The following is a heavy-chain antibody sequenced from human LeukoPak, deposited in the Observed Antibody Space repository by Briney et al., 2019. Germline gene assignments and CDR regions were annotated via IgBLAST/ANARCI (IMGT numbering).Heavy chain of an antibody. D-gene: IGHD6-19*01. CDR2: IYYSGST. Sequence: PSETLSLTCTVSGGSISSGGYYWSWIRQHPGKGLEWIGYIYYSGSTYYSPSLKSRVTISVDTSKNQFSLKLSSVTAADTAVYYCARGTAVAGSLGYWGQGTLVTVSS. CDR3: ARGTAVAGSLGY. CDR1: GGSISSGGYY. J-gene: IGHJ4*02. V-gene: IGHV4-31*03.